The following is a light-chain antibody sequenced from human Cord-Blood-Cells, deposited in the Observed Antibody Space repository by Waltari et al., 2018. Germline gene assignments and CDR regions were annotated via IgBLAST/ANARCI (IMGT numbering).Light chain of an antibody. Sequence: EIVLTQSPDTLSLSPGERATLSCRASQSVSSYLAWYQQKPGQAPRLLIYDASNMATGIPARFSGSGSGTDFTLTISSLEPEDFAVYYCQQRSNWPPLYSFGQGTKLEIK. V-gene: IGKV3-11*01. J-gene: IGKJ2*03. CDR2: DAS. CDR1: QSVSSY. CDR3: QQRSNWPPLYS.